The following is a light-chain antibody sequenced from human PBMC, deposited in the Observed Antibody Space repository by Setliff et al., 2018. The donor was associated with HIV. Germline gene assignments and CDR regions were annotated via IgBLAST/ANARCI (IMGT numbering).Light chain of an antibody. Sequence: EIVMTQSPATLSVSPGERATLSCWASQSISSNLAWYQQKPGQAPRLLIYGASTRATGIPARFSGSGSGTEFTLTISSLQSEAFAVYYCQQYNNWSTFGQGTKVDIK. CDR1: QSISSN. CDR3: QQYNNWST. J-gene: IGKJ1*01. V-gene: IGKV3-15*01. CDR2: GAS.